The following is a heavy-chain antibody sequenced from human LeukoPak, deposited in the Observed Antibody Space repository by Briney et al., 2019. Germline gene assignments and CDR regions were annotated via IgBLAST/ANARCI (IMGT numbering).Heavy chain of an antibody. CDR3: ARAVDYSNCLDY. V-gene: IGHV1-69*05. CDR2: IIPIFGTA. D-gene: IGHD4-11*01. CDR1: GGTFSSYA. Sequence: SVKVSCMASGGTFSSYAISWVRQAPGQGLEWMGGIIPIFGTANYAQKFQGRVTITTDESTSTAYMELSSLRSEDTAVYYCARAVDYSNCLDYWGQGTLVTVSS. J-gene: IGHJ4*02.